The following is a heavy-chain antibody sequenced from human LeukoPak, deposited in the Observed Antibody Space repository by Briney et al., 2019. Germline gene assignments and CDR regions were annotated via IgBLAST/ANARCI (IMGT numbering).Heavy chain of an antibody. CDR3: ARMAGYSGSANH. CDR2: IHYSGTT. J-gene: IGHJ5*02. Sequence: SETLSLTCAVSGGSISTYYWSWVRQPPGKGREWVGYIHYSGTTNYNPTLQNRVTISLDTSKNKSSLNLGSVTAEDTAVYFCARMAGYSGSANHWGQGTLVTVSS. V-gene: IGHV4-59*08. CDR1: GGSISTYY. D-gene: IGHD5-12*01.